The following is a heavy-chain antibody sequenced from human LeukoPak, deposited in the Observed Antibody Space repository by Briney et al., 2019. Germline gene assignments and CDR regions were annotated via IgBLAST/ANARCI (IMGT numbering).Heavy chain of an antibody. D-gene: IGHD2-8*01. Sequence: SETLSLTCTVSGGSISSSSYYWGWIRQPPGKGLEWIGSIYYSGSTYYNPSLKSRVTISVDTSKNQFSLKLSSVTAADTAVYYCARVGGYCTNGVCYNNWFDPWGQGNMVTVSS. CDR3: ARVGGYCTNGVCYNNWFDP. CDR2: IYYSGST. V-gene: IGHV4-39*07. CDR1: GGSISSSSYY. J-gene: IGHJ5*02.